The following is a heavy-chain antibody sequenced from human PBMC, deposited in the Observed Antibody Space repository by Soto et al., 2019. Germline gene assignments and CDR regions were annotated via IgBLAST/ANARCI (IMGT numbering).Heavy chain of an antibody. D-gene: IGHD3-16*01. CDR2: VYYSGST. V-gene: IGHV4-61*01. CDR3: ARIGRSYPDYYYFGMDV. CDR1: GASVISGSYY. Sequence: SETLSLTCTVSGASVISGSYYWSWILQPPGKGLEWIGFVYYSGSTNYNPSLKSRVTISLDTAKNQFSLKLNSVTAADTAIYYCARIGRSYPDYYYFGMDVWGQGTTVTVSS. J-gene: IGHJ6*02.